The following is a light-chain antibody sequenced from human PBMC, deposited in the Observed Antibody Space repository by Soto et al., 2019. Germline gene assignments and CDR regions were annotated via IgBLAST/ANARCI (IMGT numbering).Light chain of an antibody. CDR3: QQGYSTIT. CDR1: QSISSY. Sequence: DIQMTQSPSSLSASVGDRVTITCRASQSISSYLNWYQQKPGKAPKVLIYAASSLQSGIPSRFSGSGSGTDFTLTISSLQPEDFATYYCQQGYSTITFGLGTRLEIK. J-gene: IGKJ5*01. CDR2: AAS. V-gene: IGKV1-39*01.